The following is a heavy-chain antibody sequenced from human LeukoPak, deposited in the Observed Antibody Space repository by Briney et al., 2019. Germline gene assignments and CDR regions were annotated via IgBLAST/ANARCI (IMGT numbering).Heavy chain of an antibody. Sequence: GGSLRLSCTTSGFTFSNYALTWVRQAPGKGLEWVSSISGVNTHYADSVKGRFSISRDNYKNTLYLQMSSLRAEDTAVYYCARDPNGNYVGAFDFQRWGQGTLVTVSS. D-gene: IGHD4-17*01. CDR2: ISGVNT. CDR3: ARDPNGNYVGAFDFQR. V-gene: IGHV3-23*01. J-gene: IGHJ1*01. CDR1: GFTFSNYA.